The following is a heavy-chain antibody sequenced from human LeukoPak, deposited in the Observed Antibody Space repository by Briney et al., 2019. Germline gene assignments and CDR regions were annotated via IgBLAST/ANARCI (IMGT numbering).Heavy chain of an antibody. CDR1: GFTFSIYA. Sequence: GGSLRLSCAASGFTFSIYAMSWVRQAPGKGLEWVSTISGNGGSTYFADSVKGRFTISRDNSKNTLYLQMGSLRAEDMARYYCARAPREGFSGSYHDYWGQGTLVTVSS. D-gene: IGHD1-26*01. V-gene: IGHV3-23*01. CDR2: ISGNGGST. CDR3: ARAPREGFSGSYHDY. J-gene: IGHJ4*02.